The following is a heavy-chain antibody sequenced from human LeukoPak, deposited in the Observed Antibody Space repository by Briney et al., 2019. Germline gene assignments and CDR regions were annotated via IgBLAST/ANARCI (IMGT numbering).Heavy chain of an antibody. CDR3: ARDARGHHAFDI. CDR2: ISTSGSYI. V-gene: IGHV3-21*01. J-gene: IGHJ3*02. CDR1: GFTFSSYS. Sequence: GGSLRLSCAASGFTFSSYSMNWVRQAPGKGLEWASYISTSGSYIYYSDSVKGRFTMSRDNAKNSLYLQMNGLRAEDTAVYYCARDARGHHAFDIGGQGTMVTVSS. D-gene: IGHD3-16*01.